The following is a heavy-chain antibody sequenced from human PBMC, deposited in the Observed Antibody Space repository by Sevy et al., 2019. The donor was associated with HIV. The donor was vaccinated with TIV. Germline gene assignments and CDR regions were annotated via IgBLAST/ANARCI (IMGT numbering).Heavy chain of an antibody. J-gene: IGHJ6*02. Sequence: SETLSLNCTVSGGSINNYYWSWIRQPPGKGLEWIGYIYYSGSTNYNPSLKSRVTLSLDTSKNNFSLKLRSVTAADTAVYYCAREKTILEGRYGMDVWGQGTTVTVSS. V-gene: IGHV4-59*01. CDR3: AREKTILEGRYGMDV. D-gene: IGHD3-3*01. CDR1: GGSINNYY. CDR2: IYYSGST.